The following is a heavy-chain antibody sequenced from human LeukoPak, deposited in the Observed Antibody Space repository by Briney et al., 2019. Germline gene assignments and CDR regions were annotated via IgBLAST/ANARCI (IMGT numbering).Heavy chain of an antibody. CDR3: ARGEGGGYNFPYYYMDV. J-gene: IGHJ6*03. D-gene: IGHD5-24*01. V-gene: IGHV4-39*07. Sequence: SETLSLTCTVSGASITSGSFCWVWIRQPPGKGLEWIGSMYWSGSTYNNPSLKSRVTLSVDTSKNQFSVKVTSVTAADTAMYYCARGEGGGYNFPYYYMDVWGKGTTVTVSS. CDR1: GASITSGSFC. CDR2: MYWSGST.